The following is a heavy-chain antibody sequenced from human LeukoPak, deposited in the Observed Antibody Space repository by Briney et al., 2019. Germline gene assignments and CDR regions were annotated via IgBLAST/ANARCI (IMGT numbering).Heavy chain of an antibody. CDR3: ASNAVGATARYFDY. CDR1: GFTFSSYR. J-gene: IGHJ4*02. Sequence: GGSLRLSCAASGFTFSSYRMNWVRQAPGKGLEWVSYISSSSSTIYYADSVKGRFTISRDNAKNSLYLQMNSLRDEDTAVYYCASNAVGATARYFDYWGQGTLVTVSS. V-gene: IGHV3-48*02. CDR2: ISSSSSTI. D-gene: IGHD1-26*01.